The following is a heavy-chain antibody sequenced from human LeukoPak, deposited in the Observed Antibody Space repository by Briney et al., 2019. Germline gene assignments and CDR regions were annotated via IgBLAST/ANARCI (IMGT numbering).Heavy chain of an antibody. Sequence: GGSLRLSCVASGFTFSTYSVNWVRQAPGKGLEWVSSISSSSSFIYYGDSVKGRFTISRDNAKNSLYLQMNSLRAEDTAVYYCARGKGRIFDRDGYYMDVWGKGTTVTVSS. J-gene: IGHJ6*03. V-gene: IGHV3-21*01. CDR2: ISSSSSFI. CDR3: ARGKGRIFDRDGYYMDV. D-gene: IGHD3-3*01. CDR1: GFTFSTYS.